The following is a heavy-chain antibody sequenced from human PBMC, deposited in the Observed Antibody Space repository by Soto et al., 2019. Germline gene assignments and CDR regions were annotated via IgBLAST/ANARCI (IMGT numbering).Heavy chain of an antibody. CDR2: IVTSLDTT. CDR3: ARWPQPRYTADPYAVDV. V-gene: IGHV1-69*11. D-gene: IGHD3-16*02. J-gene: IGHJ6*02. CDR1: GGTFSSSG. Sequence: QVHLVQSGTEVKKPGSSVKVSCKASGGTFSSSGFSWVRQAPGQGLEWMGMIVTSLDTTNYAQKFQARVTITAYEVTSTAYMELRSLRSEDTAVYYCARWPQPRYTADPYAVDVWSQGTRVIVSS.